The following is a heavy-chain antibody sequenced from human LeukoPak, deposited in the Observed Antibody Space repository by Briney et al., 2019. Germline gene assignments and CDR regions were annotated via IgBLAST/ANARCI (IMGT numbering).Heavy chain of an antibody. CDR2: IYATGTI. CDR1: GGSISSYY. J-gene: IGHJ4*02. V-gene: IGHV4-4*09. Sequence: SETLSLTCTVSGGSISSYYWTWIRQPPGKGLEWIGYIYATGTIKDNPSLKSRVTMSVDTSKNQFSLKLNSVTAADTAVYYCASGASSGSLPFWGQGTLVTVSS. CDR3: ASGASSGSLPF. D-gene: IGHD1-26*01.